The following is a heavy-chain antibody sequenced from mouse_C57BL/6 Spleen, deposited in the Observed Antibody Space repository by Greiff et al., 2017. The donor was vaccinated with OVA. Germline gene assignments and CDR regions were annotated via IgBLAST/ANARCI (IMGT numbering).Heavy chain of an antibody. CDR1: GYSITSGYY. Sequence: EVQLQQSGPGLVKPSQSLSLTCSVTGYSITSGYYWNWIRQFPGNKLEWMGYISYDGSNNYNPSLKNRISITRDTSKNQFFLKLNSVTTEDTATYYCASHMGAMDYWGQGTSVTVSS. J-gene: IGHJ4*01. D-gene: IGHD1-1*02. CDR3: ASHMGAMDY. V-gene: IGHV3-6*01. CDR2: ISYDGSN.